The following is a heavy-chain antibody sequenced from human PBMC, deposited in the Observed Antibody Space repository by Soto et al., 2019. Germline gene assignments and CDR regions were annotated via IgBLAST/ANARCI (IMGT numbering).Heavy chain of an antibody. Sequence: QVQLQESGPGLVKPSQTLFLTCTVSGASISSGGYHWSWIRQHPGKGLEWIGYTHYNGYTYYNPSLKGRVNISLDTSKKQFSLNLSSVTAADTAVYFCARADYDSGSPHFDYWGQGTLVTVSS. J-gene: IGHJ4*02. CDR2: THYNGYT. D-gene: IGHD3-10*01. V-gene: IGHV4-31*03. CDR1: GASISSGGYH. CDR3: ARADYDSGSPHFDY.